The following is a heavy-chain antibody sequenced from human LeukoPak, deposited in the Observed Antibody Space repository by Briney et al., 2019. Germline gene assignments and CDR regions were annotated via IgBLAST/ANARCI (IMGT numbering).Heavy chain of an antibody. CDR2: IYYSGST. CDR1: GGSISSGDYS. CDR3: ARYYDFWRYFDY. V-gene: IGHV4-30-4*01. J-gene: IGHJ4*02. Sequence: PSETLSLTCTVSGGSISSGDYSWSWIRQPPGKGLEWIGYIYYSGSTYYNPSLKSRVTISVDTSKNQFSLKLSSVTAADTAVYYCARYYDFWRYFDYWGQGTLVTVSS. D-gene: IGHD3-3*01.